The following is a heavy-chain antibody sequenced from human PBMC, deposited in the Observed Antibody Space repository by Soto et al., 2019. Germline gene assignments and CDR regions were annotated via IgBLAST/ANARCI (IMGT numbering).Heavy chain of an antibody. D-gene: IGHD3-10*01. V-gene: IGHV1-18*01. CDR1: GYTFTRYG. CDR3: ARNLPQNFGELSPNNNRFDP. Sequence: VASVKVYSKASGYTFTRYGISWALHPPGQGPAPMGWISAYNGNTNHAQKLQGRVTMTTHTTTSTAYMELRSLRSDDTAVYYCARNLPQNFGELSPNNNRFDPWGQAT. J-gene: IGHJ5*02. CDR2: ISAYNGNT.